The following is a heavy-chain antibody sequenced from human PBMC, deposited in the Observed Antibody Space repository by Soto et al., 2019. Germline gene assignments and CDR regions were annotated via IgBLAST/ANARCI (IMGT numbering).Heavy chain of an antibody. CDR3: ARENRIAARPLARAFDI. V-gene: IGHV3-30*03. CDR1: GFTFSSYG. D-gene: IGHD6-6*01. CDR2: ISYDGSNK. J-gene: IGHJ3*02. Sequence: GGSLRLSCAASGFTFSSYGMHWVRQAPGKGLEWVAVISYDGSNKYYADSVKGRFTISRDNSKNTLYLQMNSLRAEDTAVYYCARENRIAARPLARAFDIWGQGSMVTVSS.